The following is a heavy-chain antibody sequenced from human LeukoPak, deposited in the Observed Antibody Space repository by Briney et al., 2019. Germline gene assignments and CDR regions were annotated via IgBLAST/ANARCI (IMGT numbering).Heavy chain of an antibody. J-gene: IGHJ4*02. CDR1: VFTSSSYS. CDR2: ISSSSSYI. V-gene: IGHV3-21*01. CDR3: ARGMVRGVGSPFAY. Sequence: GGSLRLSCAASVFTSSSYSMNWVRQAPGKGLEWVSSISSSSSYIYYADSVKGRFTISRDNAKNSLYLQMNSLRAEDTAVYYCARGMVRGVGSPFAYWGQGTLVTVSS. D-gene: IGHD3-10*01.